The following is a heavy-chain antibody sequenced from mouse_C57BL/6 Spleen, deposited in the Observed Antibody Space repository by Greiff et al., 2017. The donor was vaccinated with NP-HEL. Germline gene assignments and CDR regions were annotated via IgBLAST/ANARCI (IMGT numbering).Heavy chain of an antibody. J-gene: IGHJ2*01. Sequence: VQLQQSGPELVKPGASVKISCKASGYAFSSSWMNWVKQRPGKGLEWIGRIYPGDGDTNYNGKFKGKATLTADKSSSTAYMQLSSLTSEDSAVYFCAREGYYYGSSFTLDYWGQGTTLTVSS. CDR3: AREGYYYGSSFTLDY. V-gene: IGHV1-82*01. CDR1: GYAFSSSW. CDR2: IYPGDGDT. D-gene: IGHD1-1*01.